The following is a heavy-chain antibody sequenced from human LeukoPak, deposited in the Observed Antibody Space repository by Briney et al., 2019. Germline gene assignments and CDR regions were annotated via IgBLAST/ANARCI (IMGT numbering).Heavy chain of an antibody. Sequence: GGSLRLSCSASGFTFSSYAMHWVRQAPGEGLEYVSAISSNGGSTYYADSVKGRFTISRDNSKNTLYLQMCSLRAEDTAVYYCVKDRDSSWPIFDDWGQASLVTVSS. V-gene: IGHV3-64D*06. CDR1: GFTFSSYA. CDR2: ISSNGGST. CDR3: VKDRDSSWPIFDD. D-gene: IGHD6-13*01. J-gene: IGHJ4*02.